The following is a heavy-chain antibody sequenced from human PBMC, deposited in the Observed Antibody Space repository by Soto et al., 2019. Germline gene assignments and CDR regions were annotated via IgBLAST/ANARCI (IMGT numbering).Heavy chain of an antibody. CDR2: IYYSGST. CDR3: ASSPGDDSKSEYYYYGMDV. Sequence: SETLSLTCTVSGGSISSYYWSWIRQPPGKGLEWIGYIYYSGSTNYNPSLKSRVTISVDTSKNQFSLKLSSVTAADTAVYYCASSPGDDSKSEYYYYGMDVWGQGTTVTVSS. D-gene: IGHD3-22*01. J-gene: IGHJ6*02. V-gene: IGHV4-59*01. CDR1: GGSISSYY.